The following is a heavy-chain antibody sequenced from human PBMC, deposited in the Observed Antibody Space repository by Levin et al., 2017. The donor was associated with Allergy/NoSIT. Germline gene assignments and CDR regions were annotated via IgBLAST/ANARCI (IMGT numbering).Heavy chain of an antibody. Sequence: GGSLRLSCAASGFPFSSQSEDWIRQAPGKGLVWVLRSYTDGSGTTYADSVKGRFTISRDNTRNTLYLQLNSLSAEDTAVYYCARGTHYSLDVWGQGTTVTVSS. CDR1: GFPFSSQS. V-gene: IGHV3-74*01. CDR3: ARGTHYSLDV. J-gene: IGHJ6*02. CDR2: SYTDGSGT.